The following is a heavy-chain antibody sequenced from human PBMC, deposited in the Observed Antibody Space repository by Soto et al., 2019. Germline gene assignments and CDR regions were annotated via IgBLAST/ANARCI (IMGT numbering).Heavy chain of an antibody. Sequence: SQTLSLPCAISGDSVSSNSAAWNWIRQSPSRGLEWLGRTYYRSKWYNDYAVSVKSRITINPDTSKNQFSLQLNSVTPEDTAVYYCVREFGPVAGTYYYGMDVWGQGTTVTVS. CDR2: TYYRSKWYN. V-gene: IGHV6-1*01. D-gene: IGHD6-19*01. J-gene: IGHJ6*02. CDR1: GDSVSSNSAA. CDR3: VREFGPVAGTYYYGMDV.